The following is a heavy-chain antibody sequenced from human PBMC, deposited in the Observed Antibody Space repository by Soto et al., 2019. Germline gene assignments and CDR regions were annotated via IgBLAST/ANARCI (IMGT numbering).Heavy chain of an antibody. V-gene: IGHV1-18*04. J-gene: IGHJ4*02. CDR3: ARAGSRGYSGYDTFDY. CDR1: GYTFTSYG. D-gene: IGHD5-12*01. Sequence: QVQLVQSGAEVKKPGASVKVSCKASGYTFTSYGISWVRQAPGQGLEWMGWISAYNGNTNYAQKLQGRVTMTTDTSTSTAYMELSSLRSDDKAEYYCARAGSRGYSGYDTFDYWGQGTLVTVYS. CDR2: ISAYNGNT.